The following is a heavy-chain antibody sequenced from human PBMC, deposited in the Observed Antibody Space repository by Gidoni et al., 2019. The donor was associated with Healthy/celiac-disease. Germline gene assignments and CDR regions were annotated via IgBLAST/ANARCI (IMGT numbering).Heavy chain of an antibody. CDR1: GFTFSSYS. Sequence: EVPLVESGGGLVKPGGSLRLSCAASGFTFSSYSMNWVRQAPGKGLEWVSSISSSSSYIYYADSVKGRFTISRDNAKNSLYLQMNSLRAEDTAVYYCARDRFGTSYFDYWGQGTLVTVSS. J-gene: IGHJ4*02. CDR2: ISSSSSYI. V-gene: IGHV3-21*01. CDR3: ARDRFGTSYFDY. D-gene: IGHD1-7*01.